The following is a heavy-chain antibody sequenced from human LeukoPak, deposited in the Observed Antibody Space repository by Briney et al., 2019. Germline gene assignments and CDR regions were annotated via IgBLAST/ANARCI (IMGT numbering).Heavy chain of an antibody. CDR2: IIPIFGTA. D-gene: IGHD3-22*01. CDR1: GGTFSSYA. CDR3: ARADSSGYSDFDY. Sequence: SVKVSCKASGGTFSSYAISWVRQAPGQGLEWMGGIIPIFGTANYEQKFQGRVTITADESTSTAYMELSSLRSEDTAVYYCARADSSGYSDFDYWGQGTLVTVSS. J-gene: IGHJ4*02. V-gene: IGHV1-69*13.